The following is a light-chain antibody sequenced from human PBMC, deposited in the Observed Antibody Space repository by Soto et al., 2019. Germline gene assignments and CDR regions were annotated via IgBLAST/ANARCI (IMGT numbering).Light chain of an antibody. V-gene: IGKV1-39*01. Sequence: DIQMTQSPSPLSASVGDRVSITCRASQSISRYLNWYQQKPGKAPKLLIYAASSLQSGVPSRFSGSESGTDFTLTIRSLQPDGSATYYCQQAYTRPFTFGPGAKVYMK. CDR3: QQAYTRPFT. CDR1: QSISRY. J-gene: IGKJ3*01. CDR2: AAS.